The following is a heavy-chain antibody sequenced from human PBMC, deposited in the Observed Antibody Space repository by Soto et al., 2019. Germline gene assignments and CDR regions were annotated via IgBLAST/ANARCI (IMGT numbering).Heavy chain of an antibody. J-gene: IGHJ4*02. V-gene: IGHV3-43*01. CDR2: ISWDGGST. D-gene: IGHD1-26*01. CDR3: AKNPLSGNLSYFFDY. CDR1: GFTFDDYT. Sequence: AGGSLRLSCAASGFTFDDYTMHWVRQAPGKGLEWVSLISWDGGSTYYADSVKGRFTISRDNSKNSLYLQMNSLRTEDTALYYCAKNPLSGNLSYFFDYWGQGTLVTVSS.